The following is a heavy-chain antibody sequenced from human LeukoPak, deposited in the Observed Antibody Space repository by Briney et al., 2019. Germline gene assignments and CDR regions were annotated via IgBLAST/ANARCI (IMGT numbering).Heavy chain of an antibody. D-gene: IGHD5-18*01. CDR2: ISSSSSYI. V-gene: IGHV3-21*01. J-gene: IGHJ6*02. CDR1: GFTFNAYG. CDR3: AREPDSYVYYGMDV. Sequence: GGSLRLSCVASGFTFNAYGMYWVRQAPGKGLEWVSSISSSSSYIYYADSVKGRFTISRDNAKNSLYLQMNSLRAEDTAVYYCAREPDSYVYYGMDVWGQGTTVTVSS.